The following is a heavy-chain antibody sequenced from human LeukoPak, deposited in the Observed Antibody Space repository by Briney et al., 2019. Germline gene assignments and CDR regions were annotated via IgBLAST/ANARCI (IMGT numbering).Heavy chain of an antibody. V-gene: IGHV3-30*03. D-gene: IGHD1-14*01. Sequence: PGRSLRLPCAASGFTFSSYGMHWVRQAPGKGLEWVAVISYDGSNKYYADSVKGRFTISRDNSEKTLYLQMNSLRAEDTAVYYCARGPDPGISGIPYYFDYWGQGTLVTVSS. J-gene: IGHJ4*02. CDR1: GFTFSSYG. CDR2: ISYDGSNK. CDR3: ARGPDPGISGIPYYFDY.